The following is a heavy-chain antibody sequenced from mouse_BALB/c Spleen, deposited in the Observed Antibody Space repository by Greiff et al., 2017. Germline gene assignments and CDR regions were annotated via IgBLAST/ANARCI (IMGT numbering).Heavy chain of an antibody. CDR2: ISSGGSYT. D-gene: IGHD2-14*01. Sequence: EVKLVESGGDLVKPGGSLKLSCAASGFTFSSYGMSWIRQTPDKRLEWVATISSGGSYTYYPDSVKGRFTISRDNAKNTLYLQMSSLKSEDTAMYYCARQEYDIFDYWGQGTTLTVSS. V-gene: IGHV5-6*01. CDR3: ARQEYDIFDY. CDR1: GFTFSSYG. J-gene: IGHJ2*01.